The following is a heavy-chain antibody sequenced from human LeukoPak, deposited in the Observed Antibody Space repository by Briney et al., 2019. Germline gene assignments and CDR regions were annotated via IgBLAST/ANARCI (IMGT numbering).Heavy chain of an antibody. CDR2: IYPGDSDT. Sequence: GESLKISCKGSGYSFTSYWIGWVRQMPGKGLEWMGIIYPGDSDTRYSPSFQGQATISADKSISTAYLQWSSLKASDTAMYYCARSSYCSSTSCYFNYFDYWGQGTLVTVSS. CDR3: ARSSYCSSTSCYFNYFDY. CDR1: GYSFTSYW. V-gene: IGHV5-51*01. J-gene: IGHJ4*02. D-gene: IGHD2-2*01.